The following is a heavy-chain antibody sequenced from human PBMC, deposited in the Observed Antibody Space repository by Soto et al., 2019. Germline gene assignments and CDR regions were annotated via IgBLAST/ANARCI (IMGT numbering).Heavy chain of an antibody. J-gene: IGHJ4*02. Sequence: QVQLQQWGAGLLKPSETLSLTCAVYGESFSGYYWSWIRQPPGKGLEWIGEINHSGSTNYNPSLKSRVPMSVDTSKNQFSLQLSSVTAADTAMYYCAGNIVATISSFDYLGQGTLVTVSS. CDR1: GESFSGYY. CDR2: INHSGST. V-gene: IGHV4-34*02. D-gene: IGHD5-12*01. CDR3: AGNIVATISSFDY.